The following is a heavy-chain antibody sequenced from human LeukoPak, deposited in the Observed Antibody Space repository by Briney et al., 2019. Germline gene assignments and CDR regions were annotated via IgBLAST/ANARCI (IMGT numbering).Heavy chain of an antibody. D-gene: IGHD1-26*01. CDR2: MNSNSGNT. V-gene: IGHV1-8*01. J-gene: IGHJ4*02. CDR1: GYIFTSYD. CDR3: ARAKGYSGSYRLQYYFDY. Sequence: ASVKVSCKASGYIFTSYDINWVRQATGQGLEWLGWMNSNSGNTGYGQKFQGRVTLTRDTAISTAYMELTSLRYEDTAVYYCARAKGYSGSYRLQYYFDYWGQGTLVTVSS.